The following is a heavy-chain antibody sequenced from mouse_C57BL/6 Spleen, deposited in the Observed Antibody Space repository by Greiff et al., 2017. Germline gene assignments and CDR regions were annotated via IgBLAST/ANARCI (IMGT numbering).Heavy chain of an antibody. D-gene: IGHD2-3*01. Sequence: VQLQQSGPGLVAPSQSLSITCTVSGFSLTSYGVSWVRQPPGKGLEWLGVIWGDGSTNYHSALISRLGISKDNSKSQVFLKLNSLQTDDTATYYCAKREGLLRGYAMDYWGQGTSVTVSS. CDR2: IWGDGST. CDR1: GFSLTSYG. CDR3: AKREGLLRGYAMDY. J-gene: IGHJ4*01. V-gene: IGHV2-3*01.